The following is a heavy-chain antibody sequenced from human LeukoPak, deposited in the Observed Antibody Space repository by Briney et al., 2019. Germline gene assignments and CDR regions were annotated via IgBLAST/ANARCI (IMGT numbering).Heavy chain of an antibody. Sequence: SETLSLTCMVSGGSISSYYWSWIRQPPGKGLEWIGYIYYSGSTNYNPSLKSRVTISVDTSKNQFSLKLSSVTAADTAVYYCARQGLSGEGFDYWGQGTTVTVSS. CDR1: GGSISSYY. J-gene: IGHJ4*03. D-gene: IGHD7-27*01. V-gene: IGHV4-59*08. CDR3: ARQGLSGEGFDY. CDR2: IYYSGST.